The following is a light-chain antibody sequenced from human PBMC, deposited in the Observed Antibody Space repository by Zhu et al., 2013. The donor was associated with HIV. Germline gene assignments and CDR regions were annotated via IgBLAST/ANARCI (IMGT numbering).Light chain of an antibody. J-gene: IGKJ2*03. CDR2: SAS. CDR1: QSVSSY. Sequence: EIVLTQSPGTLSLSPGERASLSCRASQSVSSYLAWFQQKPGQAPRLLIYSASSRATGIPDRFSGSGSGTDFTLTISRLEPEDFAVYYCQQYEGSPYSFGPGDQAGHET. CDR3: QQYEGSPYS. V-gene: IGKV3-20*01.